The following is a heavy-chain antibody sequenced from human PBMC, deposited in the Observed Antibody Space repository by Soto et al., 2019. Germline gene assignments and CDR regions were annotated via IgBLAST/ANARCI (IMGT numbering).Heavy chain of an antibody. CDR1: GASISSGDYY. J-gene: IGHJ4*02. CDR3: VRNLPAATSEVVFDY. V-gene: IGHV4-31*03. Sequence: SSETLSLTCTVSGASISSGDYYWSWIRQHPGKGLEWIGYIHSSGSPFYNPSLKSRVSISVDTSKKQFSLNLKSVTAADSAVYYCVRNLPAATSEVVFDYWGQGTLVTVSS. D-gene: IGHD2-2*01. CDR2: IHSSGSP.